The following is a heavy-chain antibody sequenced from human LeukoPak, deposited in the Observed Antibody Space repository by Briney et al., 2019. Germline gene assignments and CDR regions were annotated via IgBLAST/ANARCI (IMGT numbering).Heavy chain of an antibody. J-gene: IGHJ3*02. CDR2: IYYSGST. D-gene: IGHD3-9*01. CDR1: GGAISSYY. V-gene: IGHV4-59*01. CDR3: AREADYSILTGYPNDAFDI. Sequence: KRSETLSLTCTVSGGAISSYYWSWIRQPPGKGLEWIGYIYYSGSTNYNPSLKSRVTISVDTSKNQFSLKMSSVTAADTAVYYCAREADYSILTGYPNDAFDIWGQGTMVTVSS.